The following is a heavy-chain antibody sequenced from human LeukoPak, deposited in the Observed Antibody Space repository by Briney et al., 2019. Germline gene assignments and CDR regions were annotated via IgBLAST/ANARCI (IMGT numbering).Heavy chain of an antibody. CDR2: ISRTT. CDR3: ATDSYVSGSYYRLFY. Sequence: PGGSLRLSCAASGFTFSSYSFNWVRQAPGKGLEWVSYISRTTSYADSVKGRFTISRDNAKGSLYLQMNNLRAEDTAIYYCATDSYVSGSYYRLFYWGQGTLVTVSS. J-gene: IGHJ4*02. D-gene: IGHD3-10*01. V-gene: IGHV3-48*01. CDR1: GFTFSSYS.